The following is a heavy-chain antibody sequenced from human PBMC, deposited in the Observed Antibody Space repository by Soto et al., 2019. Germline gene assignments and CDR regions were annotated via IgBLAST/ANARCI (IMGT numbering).Heavy chain of an antibody. J-gene: IGHJ6*02. CDR2: ISYDGSNK. CDR1: GFTFSSYA. D-gene: IGHD5-12*01. CDR3: ARDRRRGYYYYYGMDV. Sequence: SLRLSCAASGFTFSSYAMQWVRQAPGKGLEWVAVISYDGSNKYYADSVKGRFTISRDNSKNTLYLQMNSLRAEDTAVYYCARDRRRGYYYYYGMDVWGQGTTVTVSS. V-gene: IGHV3-30-3*01.